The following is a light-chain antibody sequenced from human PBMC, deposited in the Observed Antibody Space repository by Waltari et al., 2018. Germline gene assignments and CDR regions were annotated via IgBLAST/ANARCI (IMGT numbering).Light chain of an antibody. CDR2: EVS. J-gene: IGLJ1*01. V-gene: IGLV2-14*01. CDR3: SSYTSSITLV. CDR1: SSDVGGYNY. Sequence: QSALTQPASVSGSPGQSITISCTGTSSDVGGYNYVSWYQQHPGKAPKLMIYEVSNRPSGVSNRFSGSKSVNTASLTISGLQAEDEADYDCSSYTSSITLVFGTGTKVTVL.